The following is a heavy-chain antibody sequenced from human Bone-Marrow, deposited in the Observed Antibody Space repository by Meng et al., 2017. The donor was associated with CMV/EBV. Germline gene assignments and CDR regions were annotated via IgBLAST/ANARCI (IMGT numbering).Heavy chain of an antibody. CDR1: GYTFTSYG. CDR2: ISAYNGNT. J-gene: IGHJ3*02. D-gene: IGHD3-22*01. CDR3: ARDRFYERTNYYDNSGYYYVDALDI. Sequence: ASVKVSCKASGYTFTSYGISWVRQAPGQGLEWMGWISAYNGNTNYPQKLQGRVTMTIDTSTRTAYMELRSLRSDDTAVYYCARDRFYERTNYYDNSGYYYVDALDIWAQGTMVTVSS. V-gene: IGHV1-18*01.